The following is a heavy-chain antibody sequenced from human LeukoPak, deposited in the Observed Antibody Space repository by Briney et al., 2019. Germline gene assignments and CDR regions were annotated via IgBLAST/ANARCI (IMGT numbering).Heavy chain of an antibody. D-gene: IGHD2-15*01. Sequence: GGSLRLSCAASGFTFSDYEMNWVRQAPGKGLVWVSRINSDGSSTSYADSVKGRFTISRDNAKNTLYLQMNSLRAEDTAVYYCTRDSAHSGDYWGQGTLVTVSS. V-gene: IGHV3-74*01. CDR3: TRDSAHSGDY. CDR2: INSDGSST. J-gene: IGHJ4*02. CDR1: GFTFSDYE.